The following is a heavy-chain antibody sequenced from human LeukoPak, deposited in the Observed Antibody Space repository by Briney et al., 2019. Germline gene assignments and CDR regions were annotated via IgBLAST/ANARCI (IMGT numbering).Heavy chain of an antibody. D-gene: IGHD3-10*01. CDR2: INPNSGGT. J-gene: IGHJ5*02. CDR1: GYTFTGYY. Sequence: ASVKVSCKASGYTFTGYYMHWVRQAPGQGLEWMGWINPNSGGTNYAQKFQGRVTMTRDTSISTAYMELSRLRSDDTAVYYCARDSAPGYITMVRGVIPDPFDPWGQGTLVTVSS. CDR3: ARDSAPGYITMVRGVIPDPFDP. V-gene: IGHV1-2*02.